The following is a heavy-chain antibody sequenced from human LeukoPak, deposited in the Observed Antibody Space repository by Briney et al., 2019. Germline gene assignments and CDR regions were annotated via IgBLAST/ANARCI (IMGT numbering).Heavy chain of an antibody. D-gene: IGHD2-21*02. Sequence: GGSLRLSCVASGFTFSTYNMHWVRQAPGKGLEWASSISSGSNYIYYADSVKGRFTISRDNAKNSLYLQMNSLRAEDTAVYYCARSPSDGYWGQGTLVTVSS. V-gene: IGHV3-21*01. CDR2: ISSGSNYI. CDR1: GFTFSTYN. J-gene: IGHJ4*02. CDR3: ARSPSDGY.